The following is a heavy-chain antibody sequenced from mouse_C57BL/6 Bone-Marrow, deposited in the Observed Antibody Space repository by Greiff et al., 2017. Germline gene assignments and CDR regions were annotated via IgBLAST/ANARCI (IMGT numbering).Heavy chain of an antibody. V-gene: IGHV14-4*01. Sequence: EVQLQQSGAELVRPGASVTLSCTASGFNIKDDYIHWVKQRPEQGLELIGWIDPEIGDTEYASKFQGKATITSDTSSNTAYLQLSSLTSEETAVYYCSSFDGNYFDFWGQGTPLTVAS. CDR1: GFNIKDDY. CDR2: IDPEIGDT. D-gene: IGHD2-3*01. CDR3: SSFDGNYFDF. J-gene: IGHJ2*01.